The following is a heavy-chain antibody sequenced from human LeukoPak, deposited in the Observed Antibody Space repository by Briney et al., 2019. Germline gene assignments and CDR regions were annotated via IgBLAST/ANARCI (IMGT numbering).Heavy chain of an antibody. Sequence: PSETLSLTCTVSGGSLSSGSYYWSWVRQPAGTGLEWIGRIYTSGSTNYNPSLKSRVTISVDTSKNQFSLKLSSVTAADTAVYYCARESRGYSYGYDYWGQGTLVTVSS. CDR3: ARESRGYSYGYDY. D-gene: IGHD5-18*01. V-gene: IGHV4-61*02. J-gene: IGHJ4*02. CDR1: GGSLSSGSYY. CDR2: IYTSGST.